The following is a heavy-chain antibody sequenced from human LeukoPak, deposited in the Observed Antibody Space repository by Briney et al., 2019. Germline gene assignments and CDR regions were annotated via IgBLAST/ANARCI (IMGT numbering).Heavy chain of an antibody. CDR2: ISGSGGST. CDR1: GFTFSSYA. D-gene: IGHD3-22*01. V-gene: IGHV3-23*01. CDR3: AKDYYYDSSGPGDYYYGMDV. J-gene: IGHJ6*02. Sequence: GGSLRLSCAASGFTFSSYAMSWVCQAPGKGLEWVSAISGSGGSTYYADSVKGRFTISRDNSKNTLYLQMNSLRAEDTAVYYCAKDYYYDSSGPGDYYYGMDVCGQGTTVTVSS.